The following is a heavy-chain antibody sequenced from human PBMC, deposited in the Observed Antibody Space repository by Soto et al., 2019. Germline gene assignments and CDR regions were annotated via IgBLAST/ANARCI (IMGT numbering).Heavy chain of an antibody. CDR3: ASSYGSGYLPFDY. CDR1: GDTFNFYS. Sequence: QVQLVQSGAEVKRPGSSVKVSCKASGDTFNFYSINWVRQAPGLGLEWMGRVNPIVSMSNYAQKFQGRVTTTADKSTSTAYMELSSLRSEDTAIYYCASSYGSGYLPFDYWGQGALVTVSS. D-gene: IGHD3-10*01. V-gene: IGHV1-69*02. J-gene: IGHJ4*02. CDR2: VNPIVSMS.